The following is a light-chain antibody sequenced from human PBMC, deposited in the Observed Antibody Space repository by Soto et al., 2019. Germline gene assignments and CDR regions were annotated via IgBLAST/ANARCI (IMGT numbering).Light chain of an antibody. V-gene: IGLV2-14*01. CDR2: AVT. CDR3: SSYAGTYPYV. CDR1: SIDVGGYDS. Sequence: QYALTQPSSVFWSPGESITISGTGTSIDVGGYDSVSWHQQYPGKAPKPIIYAVTNRPSGVSNRFSAYKSGHTASPTISGLHADHEADHYCSSYAGTYPYVFGTETKVTVL. J-gene: IGLJ1*01.